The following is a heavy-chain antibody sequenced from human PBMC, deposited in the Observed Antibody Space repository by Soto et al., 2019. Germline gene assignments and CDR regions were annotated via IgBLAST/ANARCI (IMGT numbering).Heavy chain of an antibody. CDR3: AIGYYSKKFDY. CDR1: GFSFSDYE. V-gene: IGHV3-48*03. D-gene: IGHD3-22*01. J-gene: IGHJ4*02. Sequence: EVQLVESGGGVVQPGGSLRLSCAASGFSFSDYEMNWVRQAPAKGLEWVSYSSRSGSTIEYADSVKGRFTISRDYAKTSLYLQMNSLRVEDTAVYYCAIGYYSKKFDYWGQGTLVSVSS. CDR2: SSRSGSTI.